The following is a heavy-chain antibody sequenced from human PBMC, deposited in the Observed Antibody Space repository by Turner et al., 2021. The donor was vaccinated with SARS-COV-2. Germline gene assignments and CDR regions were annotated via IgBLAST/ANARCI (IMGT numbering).Heavy chain of an antibody. CDR2: IYSGGRT. CDR3: ARDLMEVGGMDV. J-gene: IGHJ6*02. Sequence: EVQLVESGGGLIQPGGSLSLSCAASGFTVSSNYLSWVRQAPGKGLEWVSVIYSGGRTYYADAVKGRFTISRDKSKNTLYLQMNSLRAEDTAVYYCARDLMEVGGMDVWGQGTTVTVSS. V-gene: IGHV3-53*01. D-gene: IGHD3-3*01. CDR1: GFTVSSNY.